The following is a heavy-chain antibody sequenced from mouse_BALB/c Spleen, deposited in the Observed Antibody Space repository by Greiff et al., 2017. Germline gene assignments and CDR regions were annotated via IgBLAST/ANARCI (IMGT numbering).Heavy chain of an antibody. CDR3: ATIYYDYDASLYYAMDY. J-gene: IGHJ4*01. D-gene: IGHD2-4*01. CDR2: ILPGSGST. CDR1: GYTFSSYW. Sequence: QVQLKESGAELMKPGASVKISCKATGYTFSSYWIEWVKQRPGHGLEWIGEILPGSGSTNYNEKFKGKATFTADTSSNTAYMQLSSLTSEDSAVYYCATIYYDYDASLYYAMDYWGQGTSVTVSS. V-gene: IGHV1-9*01.